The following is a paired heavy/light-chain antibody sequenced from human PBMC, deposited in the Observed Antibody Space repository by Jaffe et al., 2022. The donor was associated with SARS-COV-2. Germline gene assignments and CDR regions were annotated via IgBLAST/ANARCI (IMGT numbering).Heavy chain of an antibody. Sequence: EVQLVESGGGLVQPGGSLRLSCAASEFTFSSYWMTWVRQAPGKGLEWVASIKEDGSEKYYVDSVRGRLTVSRDNAKSSLFLQMNSLKAEDTAIYYCSSDGGKEAMHYWGQGTLVTVSS. V-gene: IGHV3-7*03. CDR2: IKEDGSEK. CDR3: SSDGGKEAMHY. CDR1: EFTFSSYW. J-gene: IGHJ4*02. D-gene: IGHD2-2*01.
Light chain of an antibody. CDR3: QQRSNWPPVYT. J-gene: IGKJ2*01. Sequence: EIVLTQSPATLSLSPGERATLSCRASQSVSSFLAWYQQKPGQAPRLLIYDAFNRATGIPARFSGSGSGTDFILTISSLEPEDFAVYYCQQRSNWPPVYTFGQGTKLEIK. CDR1: QSVSSF. V-gene: IGKV3-11*01. CDR2: DAF.